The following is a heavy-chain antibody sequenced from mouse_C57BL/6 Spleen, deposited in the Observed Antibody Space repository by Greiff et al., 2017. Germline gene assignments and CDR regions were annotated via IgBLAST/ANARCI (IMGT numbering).Heavy chain of an antibody. V-gene: IGHV1-52*01. CDR2: IDPSDSET. J-gene: IGHJ2*01. CDR3: ARGGNWDLDY. CDR1: GYTFTSYW. D-gene: IGHD4-1*01. Sequence: QVQLQQPGAELVRPGSSVKLSCKASGYTFTSYWMHWVKQRPIQGLEWIGNIDPSDSETHYNQKFKDKATLTVDKSSSTAYMQLSSLTSEDSAVYYCARGGNWDLDYWGQGTTLTVSS.